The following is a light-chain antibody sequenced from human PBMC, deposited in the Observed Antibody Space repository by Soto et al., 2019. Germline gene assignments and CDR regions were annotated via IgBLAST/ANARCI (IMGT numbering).Light chain of an antibody. Sequence: DIQMTQSPSTLSASVGDRVTITCRASQGISNYLAWYQQKPGKVPKLLIYAASTLQSGVPSRFSGRGSGTDFTLTISSLQPEDVATYYCQKYNSALYTFGQGPRWIS. CDR2: AAS. V-gene: IGKV1-27*01. CDR3: QKYNSALYT. J-gene: IGKJ2*01. CDR1: QGISNY.